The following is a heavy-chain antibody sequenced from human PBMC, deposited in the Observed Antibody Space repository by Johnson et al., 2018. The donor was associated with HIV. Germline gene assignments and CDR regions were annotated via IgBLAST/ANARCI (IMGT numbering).Heavy chain of an antibody. CDR1: GFTFDDYA. Sequence: VQLVESGGGLVQPGRSLRLSCAASGFTFDDYAMHWVRQAPGKGLEWVSCISWNSGSIGYADSVKGRFTISRDNAKNSLYLQMNSRRAEDTALYYCAKVRYSSSRGAFDIWGQGTMVTVSS. D-gene: IGHD6-13*01. CDR3: AKVRYSSSRGAFDI. CDR2: ISWNSGSI. J-gene: IGHJ3*02. V-gene: IGHV3-9*01.